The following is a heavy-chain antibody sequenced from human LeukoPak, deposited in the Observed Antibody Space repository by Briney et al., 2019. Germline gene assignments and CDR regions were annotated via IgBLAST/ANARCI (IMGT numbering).Heavy chain of an antibody. Sequence: GGSLRLSCAASGFIFGDYAMHWVRQAPGKGLEWVAAIAFDDTDRYYIDSVKGRFTISRDDSKNPLYLHMTSLRAEDTAVYYCTNSDDYGDYWGQGTLVTVSS. V-gene: IGHV3-30*04. CDR2: IAFDDTDR. CDR1: GFIFGDYA. CDR3: TNSDDYGDY. J-gene: IGHJ4*02.